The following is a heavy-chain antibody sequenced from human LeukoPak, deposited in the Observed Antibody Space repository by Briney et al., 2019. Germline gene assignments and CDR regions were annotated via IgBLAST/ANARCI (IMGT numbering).Heavy chain of an antibody. CDR1: GGTFSSYA. V-gene: IGHV1-69*06. J-gene: IGHJ6*04. CDR3: ARATYYDILTGYLYYYCGMDV. CDR2: IIPIFGTA. Sequence: SVKVSCKASGGTFSSYAISWVRQAPGHGLEWMGGIIPIFGTANYAQKFQGRVTITADKSTSTAYMELSSLRSEDTAVYYCARATYYDILTGYLYYYCGMDVWGKGTTGTVSS. D-gene: IGHD3-9*01.